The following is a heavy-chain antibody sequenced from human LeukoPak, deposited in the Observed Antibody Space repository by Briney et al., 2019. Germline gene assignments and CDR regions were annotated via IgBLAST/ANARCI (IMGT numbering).Heavy chain of an antibody. Sequence: GGSLRLSCAASEFTFNNAWMSWVRQAPGKGLEWVGRIKSKTDGGTTDYAAPVKGRFTISRDDSKNTLYLQMNSLKTEDTAVYYCTTDRGRWELLDAFDIWGQGTMVTVSS. J-gene: IGHJ3*02. V-gene: IGHV3-15*01. CDR3: TTDRGRWELLDAFDI. D-gene: IGHD1-26*01. CDR2: IKSKTDGGTT. CDR1: EFTFNNAW.